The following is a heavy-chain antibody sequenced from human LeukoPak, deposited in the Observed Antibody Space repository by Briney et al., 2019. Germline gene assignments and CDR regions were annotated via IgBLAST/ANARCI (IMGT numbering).Heavy chain of an antibody. CDR2: ISAYNGNT. J-gene: IGHJ3*02. CDR3: ASTYYYDSSGENDAFDI. Sequence: ASVKVSCKASGGTFTSYGIIWVRQAPGQGLEWMGWISAYNGNTNYAQKLQGRVTMTTDTSTSTAYMELRSLRSDDTAVYYCASTYYYDSSGENDAFDIWGQGTMVTVSS. D-gene: IGHD3-22*01. CDR1: GGTFTSYG. V-gene: IGHV1-18*01.